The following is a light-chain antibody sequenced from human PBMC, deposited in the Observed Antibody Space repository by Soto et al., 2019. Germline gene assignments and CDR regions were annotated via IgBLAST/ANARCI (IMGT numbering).Light chain of an antibody. CDR3: SSYTSSSTLLYV. J-gene: IGLJ1*01. V-gene: IGLV2-14*01. CDR1: SSDVGGYNY. Sequence: QSALTQPASVSGSPGQSITISCTGTSSDVGGYNYVSWYQQHPGKAPKLMIYDVSKRPSGVSNRFSGSKSGNTASLTSSGLQAEDEADYYCSSYTSSSTLLYVFGTGTKLTVL. CDR2: DVS.